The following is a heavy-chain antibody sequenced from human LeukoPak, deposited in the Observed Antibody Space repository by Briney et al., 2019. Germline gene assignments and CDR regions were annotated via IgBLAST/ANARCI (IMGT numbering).Heavy chain of an antibody. J-gene: IGHJ3*02. CDR2: INPNSGGT. Sequence: ASVKVSCKASGYTFTGYYMHWVRQAPGQGLEWMGWINPNSGGTNYAQKFQGWVTMTRDTSISTAYMELSRLRSDDTAVYYCARDLVVVVPAAPPDAFDIWGQGTMVTVSS. CDR3: ARDLVVVVPAAPPDAFDI. D-gene: IGHD2-2*01. V-gene: IGHV1-2*04. CDR1: GYTFTGYY.